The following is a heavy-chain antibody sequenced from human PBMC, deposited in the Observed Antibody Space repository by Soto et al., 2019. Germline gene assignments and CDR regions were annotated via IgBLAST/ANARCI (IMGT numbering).Heavy chain of an antibody. CDR3: AREAYNWNDVAAFDI. V-gene: IGHV3-33*01. J-gene: IGHJ3*02. Sequence: SGGSLRLSCAASGFTFSSYGMHWVRQAPGKGLEWVAVIWYDGSNKYYADSVKGRFTISRDNSKNTLYLQMNSLRAEDTAVYYCAREAYNWNDVAAFDIWGQGTMVTVSS. CDR2: IWYDGSNK. D-gene: IGHD1-20*01. CDR1: GFTFSSYG.